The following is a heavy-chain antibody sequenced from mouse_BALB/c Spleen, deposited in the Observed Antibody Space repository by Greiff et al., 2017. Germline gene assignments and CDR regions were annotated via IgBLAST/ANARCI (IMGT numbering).Heavy chain of an antibody. CDR1: GYTFTSYW. CDR3: TRESYDGYLYYYAMDY. J-gene: IGHJ4*01. V-gene: IGHV1-5*01. D-gene: IGHD2-3*01. Sequence: VQLQQSGTVLARPGASVQMSCKASGYTFTSYWMHWVKQRPGPGLEWIGAIYPGNSDTSYNQKFKGKAKLTAVTSTSTAYMELSSLTNEDSAVYYCTRESYDGYLYYYAMDYWGQGTSVTVSS. CDR2: IYPGNSDT.